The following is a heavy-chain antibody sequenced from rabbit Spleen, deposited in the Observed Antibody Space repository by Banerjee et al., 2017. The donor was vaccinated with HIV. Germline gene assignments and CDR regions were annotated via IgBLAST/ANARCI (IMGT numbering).Heavy chain of an antibody. Sequence: QSLEESGGDLVKPGASLTLTCTASGFSFSSSYRICWVRQAPGKGLEWIACIYGGNNGATYYASWAKGRFTISKTSSTTMTLQMTSLTAADTATYFCARGGAGSNYGIGFNLWGPGTLVTVS. CDR3: ARGGAGSNYGIGFNL. J-gene: IGHJ4*01. CDR2: IYGGNNGAT. CDR1: GFSFSSSYR. D-gene: IGHD8-1*01. V-gene: IGHV1S40*01.